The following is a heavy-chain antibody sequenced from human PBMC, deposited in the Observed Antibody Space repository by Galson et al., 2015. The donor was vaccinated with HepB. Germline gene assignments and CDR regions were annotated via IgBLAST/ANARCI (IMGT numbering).Heavy chain of an antibody. Sequence: SVKVSCKASGYTFTDYYIHWVRQAPGQGLEWMGWINPNNGGTNYGRKFQGRVAMTRDTSITTVYMELSSLTSDDTALYYCATGGKRPSYYALDVWGQGTTVTVSS. D-gene: IGHD1-1*01. CDR3: ATGGKRPSYYALDV. CDR2: INPNNGGT. J-gene: IGHJ6*02. V-gene: IGHV1-2*02. CDR1: GYTFTDYY.